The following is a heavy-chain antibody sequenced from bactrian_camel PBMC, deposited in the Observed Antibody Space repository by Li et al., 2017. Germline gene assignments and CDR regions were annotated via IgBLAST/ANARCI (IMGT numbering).Heavy chain of an antibody. V-gene: IGHV3S53*01. CDR2: IERLGWP. Sequence: HVQLVESGGDSVQAGGSLKLTCTASGYTVSRYCMAWFRQAPGKERERVANIERLGWPQYANSVKGRFTISKDNRKNILYLQMNSLTPGDTAMYYCTARYELAWARAEGSADFVSGARGPRSPSP. CDR3: TARYELAWARAEGSADFVS. J-gene: IGHJ6*01. CDR1: GYTVSRYC. D-gene: IGHD1*01.